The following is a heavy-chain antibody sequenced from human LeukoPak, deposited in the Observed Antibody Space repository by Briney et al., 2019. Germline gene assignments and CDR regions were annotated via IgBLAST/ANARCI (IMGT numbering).Heavy chain of an antibody. V-gene: IGHV3-30-3*01. Sequence: GGSLRLSCAASGFTFSSYAMHWVRQAPGKGLEWVAVISYDGSNRYYADSVKGRFTISRDNSKNTLYLQMNSLRAGDTAVYYCARAALSGSYDYWGQGTLVTVSS. CDR2: ISYDGSNR. D-gene: IGHD1-26*01. CDR3: ARAALSGSYDY. J-gene: IGHJ4*02. CDR1: GFTFSSYA.